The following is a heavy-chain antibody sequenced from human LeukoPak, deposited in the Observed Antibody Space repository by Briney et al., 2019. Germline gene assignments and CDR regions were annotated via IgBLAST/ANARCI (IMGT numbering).Heavy chain of an antibody. V-gene: IGHV4-34*01. Sequence: SETLSLTCAVYGASFSGYYWSWIRQPPGKGLEWIGEINHSGSTDYNPSLKSRVTIPVDTSKNQFSLKLTSVTAADTAVYFCASGSYSNYVLDSWGQGTLVTVSS. CDR2: INHSGST. CDR3: ASGSYSNYVLDS. J-gene: IGHJ4*02. CDR1: GASFSGYY. D-gene: IGHD4-11*01.